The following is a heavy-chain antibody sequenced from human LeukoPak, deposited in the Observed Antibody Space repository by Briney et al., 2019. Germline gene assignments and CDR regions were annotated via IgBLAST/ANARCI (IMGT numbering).Heavy chain of an antibody. Sequence: GGSLRLSCAASGFTFISYWMHWVRQAPGKGLVGVSRINSDGSTTSYAASVKGRFTISRDTAKNTLYLQMNSLRAEGTAVYYCARGHHYYDSSAYYYWGQGTLVTVSS. CDR2: INSDGSTT. CDR3: ARGHHYYDSSAYYY. D-gene: IGHD3-22*01. J-gene: IGHJ4*02. CDR1: GFTFISYW. V-gene: IGHV3-74*01.